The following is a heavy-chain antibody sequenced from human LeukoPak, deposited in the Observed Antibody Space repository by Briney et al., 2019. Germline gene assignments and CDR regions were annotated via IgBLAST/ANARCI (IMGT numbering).Heavy chain of an antibody. CDR2: IRYDGSEK. CDR1: GFSFSRHG. D-gene: IGHD1-14*01. V-gene: IGHV3-33*01. J-gene: IGHJ4*02. CDR3: ARETGIIGRDSRVDY. Sequence: GGSLRLSCAASGFSFSRHGMHWVRQAPGKGLGWVAIIRYDGSEKYYSGSVEGRFTISKDNSRDTLYLEMDSLRVDDTAVYYCARETGIIGRDSRVDYWGQGALVTVSS.